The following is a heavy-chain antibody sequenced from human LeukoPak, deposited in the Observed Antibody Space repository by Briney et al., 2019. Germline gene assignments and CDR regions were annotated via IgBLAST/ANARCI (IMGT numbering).Heavy chain of an antibody. D-gene: IGHD3-3*01. CDR3: AREGDGIFGVVTHYYMDV. V-gene: IGHV3-48*01. Sequence: GGSLRLSSAASGFTFSSYSMNWVRQPPGKGLEWVSYISSSDSTIYYADSVKGRFTISRDGAKNSLYLQMTSLRAEDTAVYYCAREGDGIFGVVTHYYMDVWGKGTTVTVSS. CDR1: GFTFSSYS. CDR2: ISSSDSTI. J-gene: IGHJ6*03.